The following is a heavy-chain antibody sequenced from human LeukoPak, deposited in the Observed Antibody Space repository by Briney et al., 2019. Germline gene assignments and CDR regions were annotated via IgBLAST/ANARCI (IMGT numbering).Heavy chain of an antibody. CDR1: GGSISSSSYY. J-gene: IGHJ4*02. CDR2: IYYSGST. V-gene: IGHV4-39*07. D-gene: IGHD5-24*01. CDR3: ARASTKRDGYNYRETSHFHY. Sequence: SETLSLTCTVSGGSISSSSYYWGWIRQPPGKGLEWIGSIYYSGSTYYNPSLKSRVTISVDTSKNQFSLKLSSATAADTAVYYCARASTKRDGYNYRETSHFHYWGQGTLVTVSS.